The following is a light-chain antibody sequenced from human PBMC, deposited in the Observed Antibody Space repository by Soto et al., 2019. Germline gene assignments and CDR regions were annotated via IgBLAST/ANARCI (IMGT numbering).Light chain of an antibody. J-gene: IGKJ2*02. CDR1: QSVSSSY. CDR2: GAS. Sequence: EIVLTQSPGTLSLSPGERATLSCRASQSVSSSYLAWYQQKPGQAPRLLIYGASSRATGIPDRFSGSGSGTEFTLTISRLEPEDSALYYCQQYGGSPRTFGQGTKLEIK. V-gene: IGKV3-20*01. CDR3: QQYGGSPRT.